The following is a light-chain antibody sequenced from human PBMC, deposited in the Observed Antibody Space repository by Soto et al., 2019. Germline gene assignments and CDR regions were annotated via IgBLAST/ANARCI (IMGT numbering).Light chain of an antibody. J-gene: IGLJ3*02. CDR2: TNN. CDR3: AAWDGSLSGWV. V-gene: IGLV1-44*01. Sequence: QSVLTQPPSASGTPGQRVAISCSGSSSNFGSNSVNWYQQLPGTAPKLLIYTNNQRPSGGPDRFSGSKSGTSASLAISGLQSEDEADYYCAAWDGSLSGWVFGGGTKLTVL. CDR1: SSNFGSNS.